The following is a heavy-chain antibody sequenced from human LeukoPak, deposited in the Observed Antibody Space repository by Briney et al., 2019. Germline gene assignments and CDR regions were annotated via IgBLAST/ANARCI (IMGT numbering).Heavy chain of an antibody. D-gene: IGHD2-15*01. V-gene: IGHV1-2*02. CDR2: INPNSGGT. CDR3: ARGLSAATRWGERFDP. CDR1: GYTFTGYY. J-gene: IGHJ5*02. Sequence: GASVKVSCKASGYTFTGYYMHWVRQAPGQGLEWMGWINPNSGGTNYAQKFQGRVTMTRDTSISTAYMELSRLRSDDTAVYYCARGLSAATRWGERFDPWGQGTLVTVSS.